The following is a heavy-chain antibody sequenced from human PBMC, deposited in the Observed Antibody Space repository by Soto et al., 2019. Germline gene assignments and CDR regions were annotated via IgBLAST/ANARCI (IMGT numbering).Heavy chain of an antibody. J-gene: IGHJ6*02. CDR3: AKVDRYSSGWSYYAPEYYYYPMDV. D-gene: IGHD6-19*01. V-gene: IGHV3-23*01. CDR2: ISGSGDYT. CDR1: GFTFDIYA. Sequence: EVQLLESGGDLVQPGGSLRLSCDASGFTFDIYALSWVRQTPGKGLEWVAAISGSGDYTYYTDPVKGRFTISSDNSKNTLSLQMNNMRVEDTAIYYCAKVDRYSSGWSYYAPEYYYYPMDVWGQGTTVTVSS.